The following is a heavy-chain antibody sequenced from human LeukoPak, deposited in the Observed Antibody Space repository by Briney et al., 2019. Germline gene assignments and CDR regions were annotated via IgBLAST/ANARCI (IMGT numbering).Heavy chain of an antibody. CDR3: ASSSGWYFDY. CDR1: GGSISSSNW. CDR2: IYHSGST. V-gene: IGHV4-4*02. Sequence: SETLSLTCAVSGGSISSSNWWSWVRQPPGKGLEWIGEIYHSGSTNYNPSLKSRVTISVDTSKNQFSLKLSSVTAADTAVYYCASSSGWYFDYWGQGTLVTVSS. J-gene: IGHJ4*02. D-gene: IGHD6-19*01.